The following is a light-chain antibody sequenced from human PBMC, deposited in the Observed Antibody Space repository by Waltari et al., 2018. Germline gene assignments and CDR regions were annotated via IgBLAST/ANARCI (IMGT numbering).Light chain of an antibody. J-gene: IGKJ5*01. V-gene: IGKV3-15*01. CDR1: QGVTSN. Sequence: EIVMTQSPATLSVSPGETATLSCRASQGVTSNVAWYQKKPGQAPRLLIYDASTRATSIPAKFRGSVSGTEFTLTISSLQSEDFAVYSCQQYNRWPPITFGHGTRLEIK. CDR2: DAS. CDR3: QQYNRWPPIT.